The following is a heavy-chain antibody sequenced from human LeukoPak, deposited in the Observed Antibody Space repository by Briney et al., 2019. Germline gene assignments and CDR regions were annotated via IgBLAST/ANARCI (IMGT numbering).Heavy chain of an antibody. V-gene: IGHV3-7*01. Sequence: GCLRLSCAASGFTFSSYWMSWVRQGPGKRLEWVANLKEDGSEKYYVDSVKGRFTISRDNAKNSRYLQMNSLRAQDTAVYYCARDGATVTKSPYIDYWGQGTLVTVSS. D-gene: IGHD4-17*01. CDR2: LKEDGSEK. CDR1: GFTFSSYW. CDR3: ARDGATVTKSPYIDY. J-gene: IGHJ4*02.